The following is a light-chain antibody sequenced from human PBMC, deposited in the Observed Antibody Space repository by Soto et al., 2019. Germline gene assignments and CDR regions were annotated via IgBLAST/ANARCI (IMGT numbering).Light chain of an antibody. CDR3: SSYTSSSTVV. V-gene: IGLV1-44*01. Sequence: QSVLTQPPSASGTPGQGVNISCSGSNSNIGSHAVNWYQQLPGMAPRLLIYNTNRRHPGVPDRFSASKSGMSASLAISGLQVDDEADYYCSSYTSSSTVVFGGGTKLTVL. CDR1: NSNIGSHA. J-gene: IGLJ2*01. CDR2: NTN.